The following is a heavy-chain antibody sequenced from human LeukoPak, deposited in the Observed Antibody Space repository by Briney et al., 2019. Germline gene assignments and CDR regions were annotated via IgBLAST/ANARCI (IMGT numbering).Heavy chain of an antibody. J-gene: IGHJ3*02. CDR3: ASRYYDSSGNPWDAFDI. V-gene: IGHV4-61*02. CDR1: GGSIRSGSYY. Sequence: TLSLTCTVSGGSIRSGSYYWSWIRQPAGRGLEWIGRVYTSGSTNYNPSLKSRVTISVDTSKNQFSLKLSSVTAADTAVYYCASRYYDSSGNPWDAFDIWGQGTMVTVSS. CDR2: VYTSGST. D-gene: IGHD3-22*01.